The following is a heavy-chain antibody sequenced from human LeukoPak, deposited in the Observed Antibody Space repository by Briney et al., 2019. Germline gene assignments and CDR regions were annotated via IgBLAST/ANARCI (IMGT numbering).Heavy chain of an antibody. Sequence: PSETLSLTCTVSGGSISSSSYYWGWIRQPPGTGLEWIGSIYYSGSTYYNPSLKSRVTISVDTSKNQFSLKLSSVTAADTAVYYCAGGLLRLQSTFDYWGQGTLVTVSS. D-gene: IGHD2-15*01. V-gene: IGHV4-39*07. CDR3: AGGLLRLQSTFDY. J-gene: IGHJ4*02. CDR1: GGSISSSSYY. CDR2: IYYSGST.